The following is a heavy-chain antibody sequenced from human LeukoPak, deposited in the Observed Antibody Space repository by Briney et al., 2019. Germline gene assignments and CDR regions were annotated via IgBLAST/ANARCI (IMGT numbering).Heavy chain of an antibody. CDR2: IIGSGDST. D-gene: IGHD2-2*01. V-gene: IGHV3-23*01. J-gene: IGHJ6*02. Sequence: GSLRLSCAASGFPFSSYAMGWVRQAPGKGLEWVSAIIGSGDSTYYADSVKGRFTISRDNSKNTLYLQMNSLRAEDTAVYYCAKRYCTSTSCPYYYYFGLDVWGQGTTVTVSS. CDR1: GFPFSSYA. CDR3: AKRYCTSTSCPYYYYFGLDV.